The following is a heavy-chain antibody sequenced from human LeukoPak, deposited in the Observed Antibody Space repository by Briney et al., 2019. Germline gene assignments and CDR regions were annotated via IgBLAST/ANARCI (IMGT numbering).Heavy chain of an antibody. CDR3: ARGVYIAAAQYGY. CDR2: IYYSGTT. Sequence: SETLSLTCIVPGGSISSYYWSWIRQPPGKGLEWIGYIYYSGTTNYNPSLKGRVTISVDTSKNQFSLKLSSVTAADTAVYYCARGVYIAAAQYGYWGQGTLVTVSS. CDR1: GGSISSYY. D-gene: IGHD6-13*01. V-gene: IGHV4-59*01. J-gene: IGHJ4*02.